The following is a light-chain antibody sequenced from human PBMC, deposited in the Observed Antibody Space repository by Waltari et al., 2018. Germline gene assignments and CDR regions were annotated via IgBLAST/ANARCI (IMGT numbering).Light chain of an antibody. Sequence: DIVMTQSPDSLPVSLGERATITCKSSQSVFYNSNNKHYLAWYQQKVGQPPKLLIYWASSRESGVPDRFSGSVSGTDFTLTISSLQTEDVAVYYCQQYYTAPYTFGQGSKLEIK. CDR2: WAS. V-gene: IGKV4-1*01. J-gene: IGKJ2*01. CDR3: QQYYTAPYT. CDR1: QSVFYNSNNKHY.